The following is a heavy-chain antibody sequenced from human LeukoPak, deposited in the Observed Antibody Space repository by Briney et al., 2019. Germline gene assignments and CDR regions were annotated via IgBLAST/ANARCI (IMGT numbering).Heavy chain of an antibody. CDR1: GGSISSYY. V-gene: IGHV4-59*01. CDR2: IYYSGST. Sequence: SETLSLTCTVSGGSISSYYWSWIRQPPGKGLEWIGYIYYSGSTNYNPSLKSRVTISVDTSKNQFSLKLSSVTAADTAVYYCARGGWNGGYDYWFDPWGQGTLVTVSS. D-gene: IGHD5-12*01. J-gene: IGHJ5*02. CDR3: ARGGWNGGYDYWFDP.